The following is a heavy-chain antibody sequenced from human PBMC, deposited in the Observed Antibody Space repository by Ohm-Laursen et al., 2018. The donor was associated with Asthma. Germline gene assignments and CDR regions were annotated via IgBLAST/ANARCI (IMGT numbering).Heavy chain of an antibody. D-gene: IGHD1-14*01. CDR1: GFTFSSYG. CDR2: ISYDGSNK. CDR3: ARDPAGWDRDNWFDP. Sequence: RSLRLSCTASGFTFSSYGMHWVRQAPGKGPEWVAVISYDGSNKYYADSVKGRFTISRDNSKNTLYLQMNSLRAEDTAVYYCARDPAGWDRDNWFDPWGQGTLVTVSS. J-gene: IGHJ5*02. V-gene: IGHV3-30*03.